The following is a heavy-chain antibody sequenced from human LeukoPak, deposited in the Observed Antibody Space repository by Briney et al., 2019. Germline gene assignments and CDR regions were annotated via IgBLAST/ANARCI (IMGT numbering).Heavy chain of an antibody. V-gene: IGHV1-2*02. D-gene: IGHD3-10*01. J-gene: IGHJ4*02. CDR1: GYTFTGYY. CDR2: INPNSGGT. Sequence: ASVKVSCKASGYTFTGYYMHWVRQAPGQGLEWMGWINPNSGGTNYAQKFQGRVTMTRDTSISTAYMELSRLRSDDTAVYYCSIDHYYYGSGSSFDWGQGTLVTVSS. CDR3: SIDHYYYGSGSSFD.